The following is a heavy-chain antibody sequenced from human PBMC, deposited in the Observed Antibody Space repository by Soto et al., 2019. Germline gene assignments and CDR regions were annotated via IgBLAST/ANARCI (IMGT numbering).Heavy chain of an antibody. D-gene: IGHD2-2*02. CDR1: GFTFSSYA. CDR3: AKDRGVYCSSTSCYTGGDS. J-gene: IGHJ4*02. V-gene: IGHV3-23*01. Sequence: GSLRLSCAASGFTFSSYAMSWVRQAPGKGLEWVSAISGSGGSTYYADSVKGRFTISRDNSKNTLYLQMNSLRAEDTAVYYCAKDRGVYCSSTSCYTGGDSWGQGTLVTVSS. CDR2: ISGSGGST.